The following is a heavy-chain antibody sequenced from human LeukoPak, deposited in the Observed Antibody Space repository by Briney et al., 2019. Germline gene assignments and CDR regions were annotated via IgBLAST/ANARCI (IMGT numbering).Heavy chain of an antibody. D-gene: IGHD5-24*01. CDR3: ARLVRRWLQFGY. J-gene: IGHJ4*02. V-gene: IGHV4-59*01. CDR1: GGSISSYY. CDR2: IYYSGST. Sequence: SETLSLTCTVSGGSISSYYWSWIRQPPGKGLEWIGYIYYSGSTNYNPSLKSRVTISVDTSKNQFSLKLSSVTAADTAVYYCARLVRRWLQFGYWGQGTLVTVSS.